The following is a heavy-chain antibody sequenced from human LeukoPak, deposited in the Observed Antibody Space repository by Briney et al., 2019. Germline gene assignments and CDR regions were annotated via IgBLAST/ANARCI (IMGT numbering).Heavy chain of an antibody. J-gene: IGHJ4*02. V-gene: IGHV4-39*01. CDR1: GASISTSAYY. Sequence: SETLSLTCAVSGASISTSAYYWGWIRQPPGKGLRWIGSVYYSGTTYYNPSLQSRVTISVDTSKNQFSLELTSVTAADAAVYYCARLGYNGGWYQYYFEYWGLGTLVTVSS. D-gene: IGHD6-19*01. CDR2: VYYSGTT. CDR3: ARLGYNGGWYQYYFEY.